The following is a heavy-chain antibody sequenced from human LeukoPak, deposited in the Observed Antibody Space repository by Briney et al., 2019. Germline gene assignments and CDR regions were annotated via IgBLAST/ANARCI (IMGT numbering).Heavy chain of an antibody. J-gene: IGHJ1*01. Sequence: PGGSLRLSCAASGFTFSRYAMSWVRQAPGKGLEWVSAISGGGDNTYYADSVRGRFTISRDNSKNTLFLQMNSLRAEDTAIYYCAKPADGASVQRYFQHWGQGTLVTVSS. CDR1: GFTFSRYA. CDR3: AKPADGASVQRYFQH. V-gene: IGHV3-23*01. CDR2: ISGGGDNT. D-gene: IGHD3-10*01.